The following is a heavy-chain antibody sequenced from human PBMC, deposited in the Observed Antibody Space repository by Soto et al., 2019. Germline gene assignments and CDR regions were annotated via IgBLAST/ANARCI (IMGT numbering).Heavy chain of an antibody. J-gene: IGHJ4*02. Sequence: QVQLVQSGTEVKKPGASVKVSCKASGYTFTSYGISWVRQAPGQGLEWMGWISAYNGNTNYAQKLQGRVTMTTDTSTSTAYMELRSLRSDDTAVYYCARDQSLYGSGSYEDYWGQGTLVTVSS. CDR3: ARDQSLYGSGSYEDY. CDR1: GYTFTSYG. D-gene: IGHD3-10*01. CDR2: ISAYNGNT. V-gene: IGHV1-18*01.